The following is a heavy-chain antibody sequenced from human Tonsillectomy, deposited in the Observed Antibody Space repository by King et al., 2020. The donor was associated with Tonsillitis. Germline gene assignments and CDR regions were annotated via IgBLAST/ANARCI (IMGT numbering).Heavy chain of an antibody. D-gene: IGHD3-9*01. CDR3: ARDRAITIYYYYGMDV. J-gene: IGHJ6*02. CDR1: GFTFTSYW. CDR2: IKQAGGEK. Sequence: VQLVESGGGLVQPGGSLRLSCAASGFTFTSYWMTWVRQAPGKGLEWVANIKQAGGEKYYMDSVKGRFNISRDNAKNSLYLQMNSLRAEDTAVYYFARDRAITIYYYYGMDVWGQGTTVTVSS. V-gene: IGHV3-7*01.